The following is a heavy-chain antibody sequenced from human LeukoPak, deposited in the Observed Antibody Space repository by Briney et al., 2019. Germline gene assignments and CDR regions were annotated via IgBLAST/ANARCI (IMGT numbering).Heavy chain of an antibody. CDR3: ARVTIFGVVATFDY. CDR1: GFTFSDYY. CDR2: ISSSSSYT. V-gene: IGHV3-11*06. Sequence: GGSLRLSCAASGFTFSDYYMSWSRQAPGKGLEWVSYISSSSSYTNYADSVKGRFTISRDSAKNTLYLQMNSLRAEDTAVYYCARVTIFGVVATFDYWGQGTLVTVSS. D-gene: IGHD3-3*01. J-gene: IGHJ4*02.